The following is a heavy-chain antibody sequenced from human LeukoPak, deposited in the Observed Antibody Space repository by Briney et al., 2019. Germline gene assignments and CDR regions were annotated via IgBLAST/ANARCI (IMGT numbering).Heavy chain of an antibody. V-gene: IGHV3-48*04. CDR2: ISSSSSTI. J-gene: IGHJ2*01. CDR1: GFTFSSYS. Sequence: GGSLRLSCAASGFTFSSYSMNWVRQAPGKGLEWVSYISSSSSTIYYADSVKGRFTISRDNAKNSLYLQMNSLRAEDTAVYYCARDGDGDYGWYFDLWGRGTLVTVSS. D-gene: IGHD4-17*01. CDR3: ARDGDGDYGWYFDL.